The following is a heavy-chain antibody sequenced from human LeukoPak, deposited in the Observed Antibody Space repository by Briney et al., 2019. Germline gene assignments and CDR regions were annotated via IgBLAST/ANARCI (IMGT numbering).Heavy chain of an antibody. J-gene: IGHJ4*02. Sequence: TGGSLRLSCAASGFTFSSYSMNWVRQAPGKGLEWVSSISISSSYIYYADSVKGRFTISRDNAKNSLYLQMNSLRAEDTAVYYCAKENNWNDGRFNYFDYWGQGTLVTVSS. D-gene: IGHD1-20*01. CDR1: GFTFSSYS. CDR3: AKENNWNDGRFNYFDY. CDR2: ISISSSYI. V-gene: IGHV3-21*04.